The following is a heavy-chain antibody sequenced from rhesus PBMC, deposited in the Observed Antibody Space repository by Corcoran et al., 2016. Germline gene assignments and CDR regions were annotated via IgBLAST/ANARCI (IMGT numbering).Heavy chain of an antibody. V-gene: IGHV4-73*01. J-gene: IGHJ6*01. D-gene: IGHD3-16*01. Sequence: QVKLQQWGEGLVKPSETLSLTCAVYGGSITGYYWSWIRQPPGKGLEWIGNIDGNSSSTNHNPAPKTRVTMSKDTSKNQFSLKLSSVTAADTAMYYCAKGYYYSGSYGLDSWGQGVVVTVSS. CDR2: IDGNSSST. CDR3: AKGYYYSGSYGLDS. CDR1: GGSITGYY.